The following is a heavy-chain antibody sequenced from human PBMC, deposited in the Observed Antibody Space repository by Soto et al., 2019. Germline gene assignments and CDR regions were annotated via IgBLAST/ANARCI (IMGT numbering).Heavy chain of an antibody. V-gene: IGHV3-23*01. CDR2: ISGSGGST. CDR1: GFTFSSYA. CDR3: AKDSVKSPFPNWFDP. J-gene: IGHJ5*02. D-gene: IGHD4-4*01. Sequence: GGSLRLSCAASGFTFSSYAMSRVRQAPGKGLEWVSAISGSGGSTYYADSVKGRFTISRDNSKNTLYLQMNSLRAEDTAVYYCAKDSVKSPFPNWFDPWGQGTLVTVSS.